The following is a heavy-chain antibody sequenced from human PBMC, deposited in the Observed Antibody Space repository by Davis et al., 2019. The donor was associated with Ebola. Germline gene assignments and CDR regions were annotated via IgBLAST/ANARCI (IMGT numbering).Heavy chain of an antibody. J-gene: IGHJ4*02. D-gene: IGHD5-18*01. V-gene: IGHV3-23*01. CDR3: VPGTWI. CDR1: GFTFRTYA. CDR2: VSGSGTTT. Sequence: GESLKISCAASGFTFRTYAMNWVRQAPGKGLEWVSAVSGSGTTTAYADSVKGRFTISRDNAKNSLYLQMNTLRVEDTAIYYCVPGTWIRGQGTLVTVSS.